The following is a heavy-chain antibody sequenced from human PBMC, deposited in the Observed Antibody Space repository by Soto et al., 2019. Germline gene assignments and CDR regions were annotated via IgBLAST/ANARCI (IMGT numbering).Heavy chain of an antibody. CDR3: AKDRYYDTPGWFDP. J-gene: IGHJ5*02. Sequence: EAQLLASGGGLVQPGGSLRLSCVASGFTFRDHAMRWVRQAPGRGLEWVSAISANGGSIQHADSVKGRFSVSRDNAKNTVYLHMDNLRTEDSAVYYCAKDRYYDTPGWFDPWGQGSRVIVSS. CDR1: GFTFRDHA. CDR2: ISANGGSI. V-gene: IGHV3-23*01. D-gene: IGHD3-22*01.